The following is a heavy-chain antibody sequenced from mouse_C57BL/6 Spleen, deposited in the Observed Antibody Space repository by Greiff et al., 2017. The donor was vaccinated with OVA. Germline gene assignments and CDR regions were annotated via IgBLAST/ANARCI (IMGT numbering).Heavy chain of an antibody. V-gene: IGHV1-80*01. CDR2: IYPGDGDT. J-gene: IGHJ2*01. Sequence: QVHVKQSGAELVKPGASVKISCKASGYAFSSYWMNWVKQRPGKGLEWIGQIYPGDGDTNYNGKFKGKATLTADKSSSTAYMQLSSLTSEDSAVYFCARWQLGYFDYWGQGTTRTVSS. D-gene: IGHD4-1*02. CDR1: GYAFSSYW. CDR3: ARWQLGYFDY.